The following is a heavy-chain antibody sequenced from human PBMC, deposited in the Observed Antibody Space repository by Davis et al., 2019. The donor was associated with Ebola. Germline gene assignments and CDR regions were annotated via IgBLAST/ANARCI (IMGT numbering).Heavy chain of an antibody. V-gene: IGHV4-39*02. J-gene: IGHJ4*02. CDR1: GGSLSSSTYY. CDR3: AREYSRTNFDY. Sequence: MPSETLSLTCTVSGGSLSSSTYYWGWIRQPPGKGLEWIGSIYYTGSTYYDPSLNSRVTISVDTSKNQVSLKLTSVTAADTAVYYCAREYSRTNFDYWGQGTLVTVSS. D-gene: IGHD6-13*01. CDR2: IYYTGST.